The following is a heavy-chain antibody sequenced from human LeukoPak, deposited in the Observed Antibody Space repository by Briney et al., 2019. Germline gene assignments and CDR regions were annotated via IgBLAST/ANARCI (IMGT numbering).Heavy chain of an antibody. D-gene: IGHD6-13*01. V-gene: IGHV3-7*01. Sequence: PGGSLRLSCAASGFTFSSYWMSWVRQVPGKGLEWVANIKQDGSEKYYVDSVKGRFTISRDNAKNSLYLQMNSLRAEDTAVYYCARGAYSSSWYSDYWGQGTLVTVSS. CDR1: GFTFSSYW. CDR3: ARGAYSSSWYSDY. J-gene: IGHJ4*02. CDR2: IKQDGSEK.